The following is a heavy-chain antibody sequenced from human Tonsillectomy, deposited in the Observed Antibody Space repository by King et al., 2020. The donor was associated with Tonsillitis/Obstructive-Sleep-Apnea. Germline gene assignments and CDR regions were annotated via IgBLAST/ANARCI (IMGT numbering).Heavy chain of an antibody. J-gene: IGHJ4*02. CDR2: ISSSGSTI. D-gene: IGHD3-10*01. Sequence: EVQLVESGGGLVQPGGSLRLSCAASGFTFSSYEMNWVRQAPGKGLEWVSYISSSGSTIYYADSVKGRVTISRDNAKNSLYLQMNSLRAEDTAVYYCARDRYYGSCIFDYWGQGTLVTVSS. CDR3: ARDRYYGSCIFDY. CDR1: GFTFSSYE. V-gene: IGHV3-48*03.